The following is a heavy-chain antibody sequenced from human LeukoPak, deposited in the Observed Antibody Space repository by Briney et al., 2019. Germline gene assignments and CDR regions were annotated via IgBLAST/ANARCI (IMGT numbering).Heavy chain of an antibody. CDR1: GGSFSGYH. D-gene: IGHD5-18*01. V-gene: IGHV4-34*01. Sequence: ASETLSLTCAVYGGSFSGYHWSWIRQPPGKGLEWIGEINHSGSTNYNPSLKSRVTISVDTSKNQFSLKLSSVTAADTAVYYCAGLGYSYGPSSYYYYGMDVWGQGTTVTVSS. CDR3: AGLGYSYGPSSYYYYGMDV. CDR2: INHSGST. J-gene: IGHJ6*02.